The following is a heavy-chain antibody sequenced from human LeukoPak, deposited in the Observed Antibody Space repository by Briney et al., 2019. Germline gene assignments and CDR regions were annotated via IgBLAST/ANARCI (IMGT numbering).Heavy chain of an antibody. D-gene: IGHD1-26*01. V-gene: IGHV3-23*01. CDR2: ISGSGGST. Sequence: GGSLRLSCAASGFTFSSYAMSWVRQAPGKGLEWVSAISGSGGSTYYADSVKGRFTISRDNAKNSLCLQMNSLRAEDTAVYYCAREHGEATFDASDIWGQGTMVTVSS. CDR3: AREHGEATFDASDI. J-gene: IGHJ3*02. CDR1: GFTFSSYA.